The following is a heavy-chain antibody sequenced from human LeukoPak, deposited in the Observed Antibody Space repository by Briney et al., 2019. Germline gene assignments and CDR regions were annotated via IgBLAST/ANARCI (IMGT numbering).Heavy chain of an antibody. J-gene: IGHJ5*02. CDR2: IYFSGNT. CDR3: ARDARDYGDHDWFDP. D-gene: IGHD4-17*01. CDR1: GAYIRSSDYY. Sequence: SETLSLTCTVSGAYIRSSDYYWGRIRQPPGKGLEWIGSIYFSGNTYYNPSLKSRVTITVDTSKNQFSLNLTSVTAADTAVYYCARDARDYGDHDWFDPWGQGTLVTVSS. V-gene: IGHV4-39*07.